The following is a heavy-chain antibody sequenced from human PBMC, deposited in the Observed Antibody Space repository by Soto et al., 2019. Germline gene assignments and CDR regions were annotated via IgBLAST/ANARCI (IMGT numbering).Heavy chain of an antibody. CDR1: GGSISSGGYS. V-gene: IGHV4-30-2*01. CDR3: PSRQQNYYGHDVFDI. D-gene: IGHD3-10*01. J-gene: IGHJ3*02. Sequence: SETLSLTCAVSGGSISSGGYSWSWIRQPPGKGLEWIGYIYHSGSTYYNPSLKSRVTISVDRSKNQFSLKLSSVTAADTAVYYCPSRQQNYYGHDVFDIWGKGTMVPVSS. CDR2: IYHSGST.